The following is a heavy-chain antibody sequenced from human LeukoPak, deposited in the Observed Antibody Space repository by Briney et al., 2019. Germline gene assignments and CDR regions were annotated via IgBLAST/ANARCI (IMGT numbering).Heavy chain of an antibody. J-gene: IGHJ4*02. CDR1: GFTFSSYN. CDR2: ISSGSSYM. CDR3: VRAPPGTGWLIDH. Sequence: GGSLRLSCAASGFTFSSYNMNWVRQAPGKGLEWVSSISSGSSYMSYGDSVKGRFTISRDNAKNSLYLQMNSLRVGDTAVYYCVRAPPGTGWLIDHWGQGTLVAVSS. D-gene: IGHD6-19*01. V-gene: IGHV3-21*01.